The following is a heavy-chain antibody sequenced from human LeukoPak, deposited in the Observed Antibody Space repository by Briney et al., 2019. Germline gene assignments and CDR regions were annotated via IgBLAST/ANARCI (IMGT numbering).Heavy chain of an antibody. CDR1: GGSISSSSYY. CDR3: ARDPQYDYVWGSYPSAIDY. V-gene: IGHV4-39*07. D-gene: IGHD3-16*02. Sequence: SETLSLTCTVSGGSISSSSYYWGWIRQPPGKGLEWIGSIYYSGSTYYNPSLKSRVTISVDTSKNQFSLKLSSVTAADTAVYYCARDPQYDYVWGSYPSAIDYWGQGTLVTVSS. CDR2: IYYSGST. J-gene: IGHJ4*02.